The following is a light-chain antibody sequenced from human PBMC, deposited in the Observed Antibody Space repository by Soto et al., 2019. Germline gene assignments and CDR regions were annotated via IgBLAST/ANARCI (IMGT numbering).Light chain of an antibody. Sequence: SYELTQPPSVSVAPGQTARITCGGNNIGSESIHWYQQRPGQAPVLVVYDDTDRPAGIPERFSGSNSGNTATLTISRVEAGDEADYYCQVWDSSSDHPVFGGGTQLTVL. CDR1: NIGSES. J-gene: IGLJ2*01. CDR3: QVWDSSSDHPV. V-gene: IGLV3-21*02. CDR2: DDT.